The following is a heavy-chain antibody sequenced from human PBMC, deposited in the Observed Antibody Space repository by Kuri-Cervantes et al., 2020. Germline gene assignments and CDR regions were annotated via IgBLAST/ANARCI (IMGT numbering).Heavy chain of an antibody. CDR1: GGSFSDYS. D-gene: IGHD1-7*01. CDR2: INHSGST. CDR3: ARLRLELRYYYYMDV. V-gene: IGHV4-34*01. Sequence: SETLSLTCAVYGGSFSDYSWNWIRQPPGKGLEWIGEINHSGSTNHSPSLKSRVTISVDTSKNQFSLKLSSVTAADTAVYYCARLRLELRYYYYMDVWGKGTTVTVSS. J-gene: IGHJ6*03.